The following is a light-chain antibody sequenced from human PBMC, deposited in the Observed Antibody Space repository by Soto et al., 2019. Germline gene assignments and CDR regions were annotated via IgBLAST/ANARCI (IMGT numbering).Light chain of an antibody. CDR3: QQSYNSPPIT. J-gene: IGKJ5*01. Sequence: DIQMTQSPSTLSASVGDRVTITCRASQSISSWLAWYQQKPGKAPKLLIYAASSLQSGVPSRFSGSGSGTDFTFTITSLQPEDFATYYCQQSYNSPPITFGQGTRLEIK. V-gene: IGKV1-39*01. CDR1: QSISSW. CDR2: AAS.